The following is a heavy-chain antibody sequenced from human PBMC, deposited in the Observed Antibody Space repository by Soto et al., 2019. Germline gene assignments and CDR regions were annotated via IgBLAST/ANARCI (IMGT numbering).Heavy chain of an antibody. CDR2: ISGSGRNT. J-gene: IGHJ6*02. Sequence: EVQMLESGGGLVHPGGSLRLSCAASGFTFSNYAMNWVRQAPGKGLEWVSSISGSGRNTYYADSVKGRLTISGDSSKITLYLQMNSLRVEDTGVYYCAKDLNGSGSFTSYYHYGMDVWGQGTTVTVSS. D-gene: IGHD3-10*01. CDR3: AKDLNGSGSFTSYYHYGMDV. V-gene: IGHV3-23*01. CDR1: GFTFSNYA.